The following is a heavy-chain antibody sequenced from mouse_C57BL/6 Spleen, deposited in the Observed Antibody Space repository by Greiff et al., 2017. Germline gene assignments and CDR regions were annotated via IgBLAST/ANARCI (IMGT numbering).Heavy chain of an antibody. CDR1: GYTFTDYE. CDR3: TRYDGSSPYYFDY. J-gene: IGHJ2*01. D-gene: IGHD1-1*01. CDR2: IDPETGGT. V-gene: IGHV1-15*01. Sequence: QVQLQQSGAELMRPGASVTLSCKASGYTFTDYEMHWVKQTPVHGLEWIGAIDPETGGTAYNQKFKGKAILTADKSSSTAYMELRSLTSEDSAVYYCTRYDGSSPYYFDYWGQGTTLTVSA.